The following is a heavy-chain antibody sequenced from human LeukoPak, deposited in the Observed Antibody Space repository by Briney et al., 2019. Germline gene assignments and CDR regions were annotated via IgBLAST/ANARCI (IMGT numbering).Heavy chain of an antibody. CDR1: GGSISTYY. D-gene: IGHD3-3*01. Sequence: SETLSLTCTVSGGSISTYYWSWLRQPPGRGLEWIGYIYYSGSTNHNPSLQSRVTISVDTSKNQFSLKLNSVTAADTAVYYCARGGVPGGFYGSFDYWGQGTLVSVSS. V-gene: IGHV4-59*01. CDR2: IYYSGST. J-gene: IGHJ4*02. CDR3: ARGGVPGGFYGSFDY.